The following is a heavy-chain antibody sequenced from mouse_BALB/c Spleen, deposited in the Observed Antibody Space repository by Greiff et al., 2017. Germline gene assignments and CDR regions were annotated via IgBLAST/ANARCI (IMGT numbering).Heavy chain of an antibody. Sequence: QVQLQQSGPELVKPGASVRISCKASGYTFTSYYIHWVKQRPGQGLEWIGWIYPGNVNTKYNEKFKGKATLTADKSSSTAYMQLSSLTSEDSAVYFCARPYDGYYHPFAYWGQGTLVTVSA. CDR1: GYTFTSYY. CDR2: IYPGNVNT. CDR3: ARPYDGYYHPFAY. D-gene: IGHD2-3*01. V-gene: IGHV1S56*01. J-gene: IGHJ3*01.